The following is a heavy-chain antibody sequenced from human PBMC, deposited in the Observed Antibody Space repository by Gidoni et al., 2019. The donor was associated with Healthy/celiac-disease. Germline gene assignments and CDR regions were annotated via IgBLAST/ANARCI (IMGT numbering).Heavy chain of an antibody. Sequence: QVQLQESGPGLVKPSETLSLTCTVSGGSISSYYWSWIRQPPGKGLEWIGYIYYSGSTNYNPSLKSRVTISVDTSKNQFSLKLSSVTAADTAVYYCARGGRCSSTSCLRGNAFDIWGQGTMVTVSS. CDR3: ARGGRCSSTSCLRGNAFDI. D-gene: IGHD2-2*01. J-gene: IGHJ3*02. V-gene: IGHV4-59*01. CDR2: IYYSGST. CDR1: GGSISSYY.